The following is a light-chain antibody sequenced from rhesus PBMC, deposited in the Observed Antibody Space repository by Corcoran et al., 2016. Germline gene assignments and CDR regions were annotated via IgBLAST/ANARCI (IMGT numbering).Light chain of an antibody. CDR3: QQHDSYPWT. CDR1: QGISNH. CDR2: YAT. V-gene: IGKV1S16*01. Sequence: DIQMTQSPSSLSASVGDTVTITCRASQGISNHSAWYQQTPEKAPKPLIDYATRLESGVPSRFSVSGSGTDFTLTISGLHPEDFATSYCQQHDSYPWTFGQGTKVYIK. J-gene: IGKJ1*01.